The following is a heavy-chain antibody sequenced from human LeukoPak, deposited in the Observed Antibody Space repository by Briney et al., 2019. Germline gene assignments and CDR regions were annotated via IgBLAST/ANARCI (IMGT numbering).Heavy chain of an antibody. CDR3: AKDRGWGIVGATEGPRFDY. V-gene: IGHV3-23*01. D-gene: IGHD1-26*01. CDR2: ICGSGGRT. Sequence: PGGSLRLSCAPPGFTFSSYAISWVRQAPGKGLEWGSAICGSGGRTYYADSVKGRFTTSRDNSKNTLYLQMNSLRAEGTAVYYCAKDRGWGIVGATEGPRFDYWGQGTLVTVSS. J-gene: IGHJ4*02. CDR1: GFTFSSYA.